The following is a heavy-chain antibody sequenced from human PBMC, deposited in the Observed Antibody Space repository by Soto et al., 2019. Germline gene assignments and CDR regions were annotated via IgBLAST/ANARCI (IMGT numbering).Heavy chain of an antibody. CDR3: ARGEYYYDSAGYYFDY. V-gene: IGHV3-11*06. Sequence: KPGGSLRLSCAASGFTFSDYYMSWIRQAPGKGLEWVSYITSSTGFTTYADSVKGRFTISRDNAKNSLFLQMNSLRAEDTAVYYCARGEYYYDSAGYYFDYWGQGTPVTVSS. CDR1: GFTFSDYY. J-gene: IGHJ4*02. CDR2: ITSSTGFT. D-gene: IGHD3-22*01.